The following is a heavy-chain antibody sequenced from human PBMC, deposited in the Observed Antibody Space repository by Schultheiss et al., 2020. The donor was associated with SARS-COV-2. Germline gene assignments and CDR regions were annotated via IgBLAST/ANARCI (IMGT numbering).Heavy chain of an antibody. CDR3: ARVGGGNSQKQYFYIMDV. CDR1: GGSISSGGYY. D-gene: IGHD4-23*01. J-gene: IGHJ6*02. CDR2: IYHSEST. Sequence: SETLSLTCTVSGGSISSGGYYWSWIRQHPGKGLEWIGYIYHSESTHYNPSLKSRVTISLDRSKNQFSLKLSSVTAADTAVYYCARVGGGNSQKQYFYIMDVWGQGTTVTISS. V-gene: IGHV4-30-2*01.